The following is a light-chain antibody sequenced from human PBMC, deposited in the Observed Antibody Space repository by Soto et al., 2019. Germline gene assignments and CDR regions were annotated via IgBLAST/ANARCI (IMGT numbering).Light chain of an antibody. CDR2: KAS. CDR3: QQLNSYPRT. J-gene: IGKJ5*01. CDR1: QSISTW. V-gene: IGKV1-5*03. Sequence: DIQMTQSPSALSASVGDRVTITCRASQSISTWLAWYQQEPGKAPKLLIHKASSLQSGVPSRFSGSGSGTDFTLTISSLQPEDFATYYCQQLNSYPRTFGQGTRLE.